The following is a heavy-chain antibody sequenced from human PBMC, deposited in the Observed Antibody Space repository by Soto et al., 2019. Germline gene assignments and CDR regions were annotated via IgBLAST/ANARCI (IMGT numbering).Heavy chain of an antibody. J-gene: IGHJ4*02. V-gene: IGHV3-74*01. Sequence: EVQLVESGGGLAQPGGSLRVSCAASGFSFSNYLMHWVRQVQGQGLVWVSRINSDGSSTNYADSVKGRFTISRDNAKNTLNLQMSSLRAEDTAMYFCARGRGSSGWYFDYWGQGTLVTVSS. CDR3: ARGRGSSGWYFDY. CDR1: GFSFSNYL. CDR2: INSDGSST. D-gene: IGHD6-19*01.